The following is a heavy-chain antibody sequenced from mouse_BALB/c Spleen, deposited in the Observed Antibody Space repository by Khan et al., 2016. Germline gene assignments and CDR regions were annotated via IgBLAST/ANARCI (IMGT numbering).Heavy chain of an antibody. Sequence: QIQLVQSGPELKRPGKTVKISCKASGYTFTNYGINWVKQAPGKGLKWMGWINTYSGESTYADDFKGRFAFSLETSANTAYLQINNLKHEDTATXFGARYRYYYGSGRYFDVWGAGTTVTVSS. D-gene: IGHD1-1*01. V-gene: IGHV9-3-1*01. CDR1: GYTFTNYG. CDR3: ARYRYYYGSGRYFDV. J-gene: IGHJ1*01. CDR2: INTYSGES.